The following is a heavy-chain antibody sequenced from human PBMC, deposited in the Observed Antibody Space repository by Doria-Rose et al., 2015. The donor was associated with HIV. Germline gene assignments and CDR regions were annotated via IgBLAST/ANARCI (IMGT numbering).Heavy chain of an antibody. CDR2: TFSDDER. V-gene: IGHV2-26*01. CDR3: ARIKSSRWYHKYYFDF. Sequence: QITLKESGPVLVKPTETLTLTCTVSGVSLSSPGMGVSWIRQPPGKALEWLANTFSDDERSYKTSLKSRLTISRGTYKSQVVLTMTDMDPVDTATYYCARIKSSRWYHKYYFDFWGQGTLVIVSA. D-gene: IGHD6-13*01. CDR1: GVSLSSPGMG. J-gene: IGHJ4*02.